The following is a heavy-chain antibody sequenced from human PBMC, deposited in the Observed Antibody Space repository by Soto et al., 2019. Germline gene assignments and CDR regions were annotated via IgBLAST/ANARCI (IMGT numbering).Heavy chain of an antibody. J-gene: IGHJ4*02. D-gene: IGHD6-19*01. CDR2: IDYSGNTI. CDR1: GFTLSSYE. CDR3: ARGVWGAVAMPLGY. Sequence: EVQMVESGGGLVQSGGSLRLSCEASGFTLSSYEMNWVRQAPGKGLEWVSYIDYSGNTIYYADSVKGRFTISRDNAQNSLYLQMNSLRVEDTAVYYCARGVWGAVAMPLGYWGQGTLVTVSS. V-gene: IGHV3-48*03.